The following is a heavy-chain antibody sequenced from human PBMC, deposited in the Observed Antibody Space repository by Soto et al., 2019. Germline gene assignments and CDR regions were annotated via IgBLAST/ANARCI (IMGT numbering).Heavy chain of an antibody. J-gene: IGHJ4*02. Sequence: EVQLVESGGGLVQPGGSLRLSCKVSGFIFSSYWMTWVRQAPGKGLEWVANIGQDGSEKYYADSVKGRFTISRDNAKNSLFLQMNSRRVEETAVYHCEGGHAADFWGQGTLVTVSS. D-gene: IGHD6-13*01. CDR2: IGQDGSEK. CDR3: EGGHAADF. CDR1: GFIFSSYW. V-gene: IGHV3-7*01.